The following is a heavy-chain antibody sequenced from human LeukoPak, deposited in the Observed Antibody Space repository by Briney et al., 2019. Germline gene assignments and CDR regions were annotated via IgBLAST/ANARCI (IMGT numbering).Heavy chain of an antibody. D-gene: IGHD3-16*01. CDR2: IIPSDGRT. Sequence: ASVTVSCKSSGYTFTTYCMHWVRQAPGQGLEWMGIIIPSDGRTNYAQKFQGRFTVTRDTSTSTVYMELSSLRSDDTAIYYCARELDGGAFDYWGQGTLVTVSS. CDR3: ARELDGGAFDY. J-gene: IGHJ4*02. V-gene: IGHV1-46*01. CDR1: GYTFTTYC.